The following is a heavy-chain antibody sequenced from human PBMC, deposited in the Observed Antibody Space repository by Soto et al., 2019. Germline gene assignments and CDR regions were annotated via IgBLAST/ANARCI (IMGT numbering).Heavy chain of an antibody. CDR2: IIPIFGTA. D-gene: IGHD1-20*01. CDR1: GGTFSSYA. Sequence: SVKVSCKASGGTFSSYAISWVRQAPGQGLEWMGGIIPIFGTANYAQKFQGRVTITADKSTSTAYMELSSLRSEDTAVYYCARDPGGVNGTDPWGQGTLVTVSS. CDR3: ARDPGGVNGTDP. V-gene: IGHV1-69*06. J-gene: IGHJ5*02.